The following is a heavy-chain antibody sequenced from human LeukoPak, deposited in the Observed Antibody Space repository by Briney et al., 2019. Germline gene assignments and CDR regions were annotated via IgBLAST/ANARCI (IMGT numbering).Heavy chain of an antibody. CDR3: ARASAMGRYYYYYMDV. CDR2: ISSSGSTI. J-gene: IGHJ6*03. Sequence: GGSLRLSCAASGFTFSDYYMSWLRQAPGKGLEWVSYISSSGSTIYYADSVKGRFTISRDNAKNSLYLQMNSLRAEDTAVYYCARASAMGRYYYYYMDVWGKGTTVTISS. D-gene: IGHD5-18*01. CDR1: GFTFSDYY. V-gene: IGHV3-11*01.